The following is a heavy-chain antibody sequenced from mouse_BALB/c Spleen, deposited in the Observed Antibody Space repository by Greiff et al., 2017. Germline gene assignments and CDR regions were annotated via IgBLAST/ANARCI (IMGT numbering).Heavy chain of an antibody. J-gene: IGHJ3*01. D-gene: IGHD1-1*01. V-gene: IGHV1S56*01. CDR2: IFPGDGST. CDR1: GYTFTSYD. Sequence: QVHVKQSGAELVKPGASVKLSCKASGYTFTSYDINWVRQRPEQGLEWIGWIFPGDGSTKYNEKFKGKATLTTDKSSSTAYMQLSRLTSEDSAVYFCAREGYYYGSPGGFAYWGQGTLVTVSA. CDR3: AREGYYYGSPGGFAY.